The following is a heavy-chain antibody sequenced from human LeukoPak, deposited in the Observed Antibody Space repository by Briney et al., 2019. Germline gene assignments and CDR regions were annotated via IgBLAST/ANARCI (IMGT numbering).Heavy chain of an antibody. CDR1: GFTFSSYG. D-gene: IGHD5-12*01. CDR2: ISYDGSNK. V-gene: IGHV3-30*18. Sequence: PGGSLRLSCAASGFTFSSYGMHWVRQAPGKGLEWVAVISYDGSNKYFADSVKGRFTISRDNSKNTLYLQMNSLRAEDTAVYYCAKGYSGYEGPVWGQGTLVTVSS. J-gene: IGHJ4*02. CDR3: AKGYSGYEGPV.